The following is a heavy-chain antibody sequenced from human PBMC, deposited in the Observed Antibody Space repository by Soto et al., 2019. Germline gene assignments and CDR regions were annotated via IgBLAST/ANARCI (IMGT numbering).Heavy chain of an antibody. CDR3: ARTTLDYGDYVFDY. J-gene: IGHJ4*02. Sequence: ASVKVSCKASGYTFTGYYMHWVRQAPGQGLEWMGWINPNSGGTNYAQKFQGWVTMTRDKSISTAYMELSRLRSDDTAVYYCARTTLDYGDYVFDYWGQGTLVTVSS. CDR2: INPNSGGT. D-gene: IGHD4-17*01. V-gene: IGHV1-2*04. CDR1: GYTFTGYY.